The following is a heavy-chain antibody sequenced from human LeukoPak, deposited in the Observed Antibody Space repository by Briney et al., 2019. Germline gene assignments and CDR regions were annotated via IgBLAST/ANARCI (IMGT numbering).Heavy chain of an antibody. Sequence: PGGSLRLSCAVSGLTFSNLKMNWVRQAPGKGLEWVSYICAGGRTTFYADSVTGRFTISRDNANNSLYLQMSSLRVEDTAVYYCASWAGNTQSDSWSGPFDYWGQGSLVTVSS. J-gene: IGHJ4*02. CDR3: ASWAGNTQSDSWSGPFDY. V-gene: IGHV3-48*03. CDR2: ICAGGRTT. D-gene: IGHD3-3*01. CDR1: GLTFSNLK.